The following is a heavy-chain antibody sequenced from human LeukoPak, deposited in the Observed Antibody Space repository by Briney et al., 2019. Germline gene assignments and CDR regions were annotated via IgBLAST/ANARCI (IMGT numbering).Heavy chain of an antibody. CDR3: ARGLAAAGVWFDP. V-gene: IGHV1-69*05. CDR2: IIPIFGTA. D-gene: IGHD6-13*01. Sequence: SVKVSCKASGGTFSSYAISWVRQAPGQGLEWMGRIIPIFGTANYAQKFQGRVTITTDESTSAAYMELSSLRSEDTAVYYCARGLAAAGVWFDPWGQGTLVTVSS. J-gene: IGHJ5*02. CDR1: GGTFSSYA.